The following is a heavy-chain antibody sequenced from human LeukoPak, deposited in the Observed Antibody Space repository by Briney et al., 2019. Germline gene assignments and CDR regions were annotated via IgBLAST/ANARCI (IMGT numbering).Heavy chain of an antibody. CDR3: ARETDSTLFDY. J-gene: IGHJ4*02. Sequence: GGSLRLSCAASGFTFSFFEMNWVRQAPGKGLEWVSYISSSGSTIYYADSVKGRFTMYRDNAKNSLYLQMNSLRAEDTAVYYCARETDSTLFDYWGQGTLVTVSS. CDR2: ISSSGSTI. CDR1: GFTFSFFE. D-gene: IGHD2-2*01. V-gene: IGHV3-48*03.